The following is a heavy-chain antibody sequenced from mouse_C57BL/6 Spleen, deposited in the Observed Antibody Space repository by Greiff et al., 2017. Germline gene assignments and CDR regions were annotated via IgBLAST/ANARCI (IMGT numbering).Heavy chain of an antibody. CDR3: APRVLSLREDYDMDY. D-gene: IGHD6-2*01. CDR1: GYTFTSYW. Sequence: VQLQQPGAELVKPGASVKLSCKASGYTFTSYWMQWVKQRPGQGLEWIGEIDPSDSCTNYPQKFKGMATFTVDTATSTAYMQLSSLTSEDAAVYYGAPRVLSLREDYDMDYWGQGTSVTVSS. J-gene: IGHJ4*01. V-gene: IGHV1-50*01. CDR2: IDPSDSCT.